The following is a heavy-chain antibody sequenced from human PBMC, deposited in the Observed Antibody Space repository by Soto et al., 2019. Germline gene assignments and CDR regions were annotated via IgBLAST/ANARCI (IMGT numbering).Heavy chain of an antibody. V-gene: IGHV5-51*01. CDR2: IYPGDSDT. CDR3: ARSRACTNGVCYTGYAFDI. J-gene: IGHJ3*02. CDR1: GYSFTSYW. Sequence: GESLKISCKGSGYSFTSYWIGWVRQMPGKGLEWMGIIYPGDSDTRYSPSFQGQVTISADKSISTAYLQWSSLKASDTATYYCARSRACTNGVCYTGYAFDIWGQGTMVTVSS. D-gene: IGHD2-8*01.